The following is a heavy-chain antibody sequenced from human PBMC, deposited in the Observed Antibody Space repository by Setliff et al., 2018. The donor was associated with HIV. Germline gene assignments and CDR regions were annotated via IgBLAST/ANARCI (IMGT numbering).Heavy chain of an antibody. CDR1: GGSMRSSGYS. CDR2: IYYNGNA. J-gene: IGHJ6*02. CDR3: ARRGDFFYYAMDV. Sequence: SETLSLTCAVSGGSMRSSGYSWTWIRQAPGKGLEWVGYIYYNGNAYYNPSLKSRVTISVDRSKNQFALKLSSVTAADTAVYYCARRGDFFYYAMDVWGQGTTVTVSS. V-gene: IGHV4-30-2*01.